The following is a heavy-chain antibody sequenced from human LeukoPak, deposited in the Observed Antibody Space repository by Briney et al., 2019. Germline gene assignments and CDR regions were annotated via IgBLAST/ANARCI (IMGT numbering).Heavy chain of an antibody. CDR2: IRYDGSNK. J-gene: IGHJ6*03. V-gene: IGHV3-30*02. Sequence: PGGSLRLSCAASGFTFSSYGMHWVRQAPGKGLEWVAFIRYDGSNKYYADSVKGRITISRDNSKNTLYLQMNSLRAEDTAVYYCAKDRGYCSSTSCYASPSYMDVWGKGTTVTVSS. CDR1: GFTFSSYG. D-gene: IGHD2-2*01. CDR3: AKDRGYCSSTSCYASPSYMDV.